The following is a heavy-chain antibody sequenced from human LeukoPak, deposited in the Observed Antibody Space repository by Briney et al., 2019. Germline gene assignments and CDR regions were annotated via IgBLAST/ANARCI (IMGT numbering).Heavy chain of an antibody. CDR1: GFTVSSNY. Sequence: PGGSLRLSCAASGFTVSSNYMTWVRQAPGKGLQWVATISAGGGGTYYTDSVKGRFIISRDNSKNTLYLQMNSLRPADTAVYFCSKGPQRSLAAGTPHEWGQGSLVTVSS. CDR3: SKGPQRSLAAGTPHE. D-gene: IGHD6-13*01. CDR2: ISAGGGGT. J-gene: IGHJ4*02. V-gene: IGHV3-23*01.